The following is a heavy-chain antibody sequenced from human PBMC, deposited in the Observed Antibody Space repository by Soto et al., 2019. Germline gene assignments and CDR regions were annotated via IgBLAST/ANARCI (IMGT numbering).Heavy chain of an antibody. CDR2: ITHSGST. D-gene: IGHD3-16*02. CDR3: ARTKLITFGGVIVIGYFDY. CDR1: GGSFSGYY. J-gene: IGHJ4*02. Sequence: QVQLQQWGAGLLKPSETLSLTCAVYGGSFSGYYWSWIRQPPGKGLEWIGGITHSGSTNYNPSLKSRVTLSVDTSKRQFSLTLSSVTAADTAVYSCARTKLITFGGVIVIGYFDYWGQGTLVTFSS. V-gene: IGHV4-34*01.